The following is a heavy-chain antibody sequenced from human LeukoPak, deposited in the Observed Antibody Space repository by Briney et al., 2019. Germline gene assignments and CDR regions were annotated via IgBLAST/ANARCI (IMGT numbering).Heavy chain of an antibody. J-gene: IGHJ4*02. V-gene: IGHV3-53*01. CDR2: VYGVGST. CDR3: AALTTRYYFDY. D-gene: IGHD4-11*01. Sequence: GGSLRLSYAASGFTVISNYMSWVRQAPGKGLEWVSGVYGVGSTYYADSVKGRFTISRDNSKNTLYLQMNSLRAEDTAVYYCAALTTRYYFDYWGQGTLVTVSS. CDR1: GFTVISNY.